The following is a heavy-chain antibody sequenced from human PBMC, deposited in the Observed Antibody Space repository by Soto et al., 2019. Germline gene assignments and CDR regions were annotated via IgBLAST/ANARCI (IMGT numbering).Heavy chain of an antibody. CDR1: GGSISSGGYS. J-gene: IGHJ5*02. CDR3: ARVPDR. V-gene: IGHV4-30-2*01. D-gene: IGHD2-2*01. Sequence: SETLSLTYAVSGGSISSGGYSWSWIRQPPGKGLEWIGYIYHSGSTYYNPSLKSRVTISVDRSKNQFSLKLSSVTAADTAVYYCARVPDRWGQGTLVTAPQ. CDR2: IYHSGST.